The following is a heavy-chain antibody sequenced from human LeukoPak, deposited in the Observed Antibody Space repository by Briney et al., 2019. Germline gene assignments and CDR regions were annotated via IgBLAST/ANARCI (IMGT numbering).Heavy chain of an antibody. CDR2: ITSNGGST. J-gene: IGHJ3*02. CDR3: ARDKRNSSGWYAAFDI. Sequence: LGGSLRLSCAASGFTFSGYAMHWVRQAPGKGLEFVSAITSNGGSTYYANSVKDRFTISRDNSKNTLYLQMGSLRAEDMAVYYCARDKRNSSGWYAAFDIWGQGTMVTVSS. CDR1: GFTFSGYA. D-gene: IGHD6-19*01. V-gene: IGHV3-64*01.